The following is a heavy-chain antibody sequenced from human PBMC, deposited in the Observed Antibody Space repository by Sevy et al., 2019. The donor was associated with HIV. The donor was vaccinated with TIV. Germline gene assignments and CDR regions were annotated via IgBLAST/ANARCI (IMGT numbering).Heavy chain of an antibody. J-gene: IGHJ6*02. V-gene: IGHV3-33*06. CDR1: GFSISGYG. Sequence: GGSLRLSCAASGFSISGYGMHWVRQAPGKGLEWVAVIWYDGTNKEYADSVKGRFTISRDNSKNTLYLQMNSRRAGDTAVYYCAKVYYYDSGTVIPRGMDVWGQGTTVTVSS. CDR2: IWYDGTNK. D-gene: IGHD3-10*01. CDR3: AKVYYYDSGTVIPRGMDV.